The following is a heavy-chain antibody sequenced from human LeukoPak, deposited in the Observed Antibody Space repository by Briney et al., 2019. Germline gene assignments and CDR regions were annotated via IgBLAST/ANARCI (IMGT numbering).Heavy chain of an antibody. CDR2: IRGGGIEK. CDR1: IHLYW. CDR3: ARDVSPTSSYDGTPYYYDAHDY. V-gene: IGHV3-7*01. D-gene: IGHD3-22*01. Sequence: GGSLRLSCGLWIHLYWMTWVHQAPVRGPEWVGNIRGGGIEKCGGDSVKGRSTISRDKAKNSLYLQMNSLRAEDTAVYYCARDVSPTSSYDGTPYYYDAHDYWGQGTLVTVSS. J-gene: IGHJ4*02.